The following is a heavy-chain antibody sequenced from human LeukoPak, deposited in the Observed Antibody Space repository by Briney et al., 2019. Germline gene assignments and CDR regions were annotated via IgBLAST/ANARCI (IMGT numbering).Heavy chain of an antibody. J-gene: IGHJ4*02. V-gene: IGHV4-59*02. CDR2: IYYTGST. CDR1: GGSVSDYY. Sequence: SETLSLTCTISGGSVSDYYWSWVRQSPGKGLEWIGYIYYTGSTTYNPSLKSRVTISADTSKNQFSLKLSSVTAADTAVYYCASRKLGNDYWGQGTLVTVSS. D-gene: IGHD7-27*01. CDR3: ASRKLGNDY.